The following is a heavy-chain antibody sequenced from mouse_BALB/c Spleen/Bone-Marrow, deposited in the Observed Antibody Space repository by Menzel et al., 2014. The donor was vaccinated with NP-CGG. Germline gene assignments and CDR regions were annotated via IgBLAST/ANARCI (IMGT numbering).Heavy chain of an antibody. D-gene: IGHD2-14*01. J-gene: IGHJ4*01. CDR1: GYSITSGY. V-gene: IGHV3-8*02. CDR2: ISHSGST. CDR3: ARAGYRYDVGYAMDY. Sequence: VQLKDSGPSLVKPSQTLSLPCSVTGYSITSGYWNWIRKFPGNKLEYMGYISHSGSTYYNPSLKSRISITRDTSKNXYYLQLNSVTTEDTATYYCARAGYRYDVGYAMDYWGQGTSVTVSS.